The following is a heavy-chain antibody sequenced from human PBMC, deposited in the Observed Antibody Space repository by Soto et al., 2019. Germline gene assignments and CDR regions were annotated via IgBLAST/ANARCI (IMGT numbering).Heavy chain of an antibody. CDR3: ARGAQGLVNWFDP. V-gene: IGHV1-69*01. CDR2: IIPIFGTA. D-gene: IGHD6-19*01. J-gene: IGHJ5*02. CDR1: GCTFSSSA. Sequence: HVQLVQSGAEVKTPGSSVKVSCKASGCTFSSSAISWVRQAPGQGLEWMGGIIPIFGTANYAQKFQGRVTINADGSTGASDRLLSSMSSAETSVYYSARGAQGLVNWFDPWCQGNLGTVSS.